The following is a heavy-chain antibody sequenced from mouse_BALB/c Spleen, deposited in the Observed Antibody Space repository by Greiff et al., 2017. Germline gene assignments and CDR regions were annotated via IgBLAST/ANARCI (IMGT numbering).Heavy chain of an antibody. CDR1: GYTFTDYA. D-gene: IGHD1-1*01. V-gene: IGHV1-67*01. CDR3: ARGGTTVVATEYFDY. Sequence: QVQLQQSGPELVRPGVSVKISCKGSGYTFTDYAMHWVKQSHAKSLEWIGVISTYYGNTSYNQKFKGKATMTVDKSSSTAYMELARLTSEDSAIYYCARGGTTVVATEYFDYWGQGTTLTVSS. CDR2: ISTYYGNT. J-gene: IGHJ2*01.